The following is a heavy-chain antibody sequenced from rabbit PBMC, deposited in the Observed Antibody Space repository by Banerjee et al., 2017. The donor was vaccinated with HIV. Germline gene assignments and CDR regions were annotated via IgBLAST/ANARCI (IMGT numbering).Heavy chain of an antibody. J-gene: IGHJ6*01. CDR2: IYSTIYYT. CDR3: TRVSETSGWGEDL. CDR1: GFYLSSRYW. D-gene: IGHD4-1*01. Sequence: LEESGGDLVKPEGSLTLTCTASGFYLSSRYWICWVRQAPGKGLEWIGYIYSTIYYTYYATWAKGRFTISKTSSTTVTLQMTSLTVADTATYFCTRVSETSGWGEDLWGPGTLVTVS. V-gene: IGHV1S45*01.